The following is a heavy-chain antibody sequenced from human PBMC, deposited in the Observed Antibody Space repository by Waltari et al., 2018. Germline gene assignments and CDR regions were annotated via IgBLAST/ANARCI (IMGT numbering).Heavy chain of an antibody. D-gene: IGHD3-9*01. Sequence: QVQLQQWGAGLLRPSETLSLTCAVYGVSLSDYYWTWIRQSPGKGREWIGEKNLGEITDDNQALESGGTKVLEKTKNQLALHLDAVTAADKAVYYWVTGPRDKWVGRYSGEFFHHWGPGTLVTVSS. CDR1: GVSLSDYY. CDR3: VTGPRDKWVGRYSGEFFHH. CDR2: KNLGEIT. J-gene: IGHJ1*01. V-gene: IGHV4-34*02.